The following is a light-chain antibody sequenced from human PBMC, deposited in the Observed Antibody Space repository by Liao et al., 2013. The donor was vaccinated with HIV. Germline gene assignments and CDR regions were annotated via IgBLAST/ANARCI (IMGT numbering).Light chain of an antibody. Sequence: SYVLTQPPSVSVAPGRTATITCGGNNIGRKSVHWYQQRPGQAPLLVIYYDTDRPSGIPERFSGSSSGTTVTLTISGVQAEDEADYYCQSADSSGAWVFGGGTNLTVL. CDR1: NIGRKS. J-gene: IGLJ3*02. CDR3: QSADSSGAWV. V-gene: IGLV3-21*01. CDR2: YDT.